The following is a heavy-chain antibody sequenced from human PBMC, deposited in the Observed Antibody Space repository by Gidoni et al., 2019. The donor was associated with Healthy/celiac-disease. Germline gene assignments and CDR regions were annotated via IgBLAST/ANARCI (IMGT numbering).Heavy chain of an antibody. Sequence: EVQLVESGGGLVKPGRSLRLSCTASGFTFADYAMSWFRQATGKGLEWVGFIRSKAYGGTTEYAASVKGRFTISRDDSKSIAYLQMNSLKTEDTAVYYCTRDSLWFGESLTYFQHWGQGTLVTVSS. CDR1: GFTFADYA. D-gene: IGHD3-10*01. V-gene: IGHV3-49*05. J-gene: IGHJ1*01. CDR3: TRDSLWFGESLTYFQH. CDR2: IRSKAYGGTT.